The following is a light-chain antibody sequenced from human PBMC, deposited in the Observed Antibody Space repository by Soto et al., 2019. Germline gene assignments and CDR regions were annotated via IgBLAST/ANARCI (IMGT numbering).Light chain of an antibody. V-gene: IGLV2-14*01. Sequence: QSALTQPASVSGSPGQSITISCTGSSSDIGRYKYVSWYQHHPGKAPKLIIYEVSNRPSGVSNRFSGSKSGNTASLTISGLQAEDEADYYCSSHAGINNVVFGGGTKLTVL. CDR2: EVS. CDR1: SSDIGRYKY. CDR3: SSHAGINNVV. J-gene: IGLJ3*02.